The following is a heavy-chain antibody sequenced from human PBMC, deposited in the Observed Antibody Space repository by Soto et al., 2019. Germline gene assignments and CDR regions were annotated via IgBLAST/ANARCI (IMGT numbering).Heavy chain of an antibody. CDR3: ARAVEQYSSSSRTNWFDP. Sequence: VASVKFSCKASGGTFSSYAISWVRQAPGRGLEWMGGIIPIFGTANYAQKFQGRVTITADESTSTAYMELSSLRSEDTAVYYCARAVEQYSSSSRTNWFDPWGEGNLVTVSS. CDR2: IIPIFGTA. CDR1: GGTFSSYA. V-gene: IGHV1-69*13. J-gene: IGHJ5*02. D-gene: IGHD6-6*01.